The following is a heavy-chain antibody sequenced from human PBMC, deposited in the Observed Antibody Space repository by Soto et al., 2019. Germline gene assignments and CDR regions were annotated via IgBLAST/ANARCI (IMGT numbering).Heavy chain of an antibody. J-gene: IGHJ5*02. Sequence: GGSLRLSCAASGFTFSSYAMHWVRQAPGKGLEWVAVISYDGSNKYYADSVKGRFTISRDNSKGILHLQMSSLRVEDTATYHCAKGVIDRGANAWGQGTVVTVSS. V-gene: IGHV3-30-3*01. CDR1: GFTFSSYA. CDR2: ISYDGSNK. D-gene: IGHD2-8*01. CDR3: AKGVIDRGANA.